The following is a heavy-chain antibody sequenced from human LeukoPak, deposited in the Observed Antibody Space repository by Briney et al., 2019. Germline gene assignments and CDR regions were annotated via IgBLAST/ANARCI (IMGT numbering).Heavy chain of an antibody. CDR3: ARDVYYYDSSHSRAFDI. CDR2: IYYSGGT. D-gene: IGHD3-22*01. CDR1: GGSFSGYY. V-gene: IGHV4-59*01. Sequence: PSETLSLTCAVYGGSFSGYYWSWIRQPPGKGLEWIGYIYYSGGTNYNPSLKSRVTISVDTSKNHFSLKLSSVTAADTAVYYCARDVYYYDSSHSRAFDIWGQGTMVTVSS. J-gene: IGHJ3*02.